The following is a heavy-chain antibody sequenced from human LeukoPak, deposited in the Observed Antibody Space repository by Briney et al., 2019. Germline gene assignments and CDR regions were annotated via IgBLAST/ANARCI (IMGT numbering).Heavy chain of an antibody. D-gene: IGHD4/OR15-4a*01. CDR1: GYTFTGYY. Sequence: GASVKVSCKASGYTFTGYYMHWVRQAPGQGLEWMGWINPNSGGTNYAQKFQGRVTMTRDTSISTAYLQWSSLKASDTAVYYCARRMGLNGLYAFDIWGQGTMVTVSA. CDR2: INPNSGGT. J-gene: IGHJ3*02. CDR3: ARRMGLNGLYAFDI. V-gene: IGHV1-2*02.